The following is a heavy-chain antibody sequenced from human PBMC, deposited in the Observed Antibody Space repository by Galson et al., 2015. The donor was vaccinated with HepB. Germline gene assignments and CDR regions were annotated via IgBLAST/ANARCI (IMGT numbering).Heavy chain of an antibody. D-gene: IGHD3-10*01. V-gene: IGHV3-21*04. Sequence: SLRLSCAASGFTFSSYSMNWVRQAPGKGLEWVSSISSSSSYIYYADSVKGRFTISRDNAKNSLYLQMNSLRAEDTAVYYCARDWGSGRDSSGMDVWGQGTTVTVSS. CDR1: GFTFSSYS. CDR2: ISSSSSYI. CDR3: ARDWGSGRDSSGMDV. J-gene: IGHJ6*02.